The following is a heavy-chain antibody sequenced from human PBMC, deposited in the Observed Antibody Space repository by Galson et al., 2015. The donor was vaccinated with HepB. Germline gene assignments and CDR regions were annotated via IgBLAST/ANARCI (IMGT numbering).Heavy chain of an antibody. Sequence: FLRLSCAASGFTFSTSWMSWVRQTPGKGLEWVANMNPDGSDIYYVDSVKGRFTISRDNAKNSLDLQMNSLRADDTAVYFCVAADYSSGWGCNNWGQGTLVTVSS. CDR2: MNPDGSDI. CDR1: GFTFSTSW. D-gene: IGHD6-19*01. CDR3: VAADYSSGWGCNN. J-gene: IGHJ4*02. V-gene: IGHV3-7*01.